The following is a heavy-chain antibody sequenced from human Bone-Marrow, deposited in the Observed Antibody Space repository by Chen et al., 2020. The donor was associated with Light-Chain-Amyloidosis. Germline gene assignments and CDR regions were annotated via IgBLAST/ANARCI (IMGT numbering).Heavy chain of an antibody. CDR3: TRDVRFLEWLPSFDY. CDR2: IRSKAYGGTT. CDR1: GFTFGDYA. D-gene: IGHD3-3*01. J-gene: IGHJ4*02. Sequence: EVQLVESGGGLVQPGRSLRLSCTASGFTFGDYAMSWFRQAPGKGLEWVGFIRSKAYGGTTEYAASVKVRFTISRDDSESIAYLQMNSLKTEDTAVYYCTRDVRFLEWLPSFDYWGQGTLVTVSS. V-gene: IGHV3-49*03.